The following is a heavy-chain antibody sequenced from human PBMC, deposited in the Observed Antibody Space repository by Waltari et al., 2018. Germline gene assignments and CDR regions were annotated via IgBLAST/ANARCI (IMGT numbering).Heavy chain of an antibody. CDR2: VLGSGRT. Sequence: QLRLQESGPGLLKPSGILALIFAVSGDSMNYWWSWVRQPPGKGLEWIGQVLGSGRTNYNPSFASRVAISLDTSTHQFALKMTAATAADTALYYCARDRCRGLYLDTWGQGILVTVSP. CDR1: GDSMNYW. V-gene: IGHV4-4*02. J-gene: IGHJ4*02. CDR3: ARDRCRGLYLDT. D-gene: IGHD2-15*01.